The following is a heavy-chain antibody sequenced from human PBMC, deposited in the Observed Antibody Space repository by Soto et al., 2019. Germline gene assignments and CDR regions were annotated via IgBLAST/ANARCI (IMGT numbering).Heavy chain of an antibody. CDR3: AKGEYCVGRNCEFFYVSSRHSVPNYFDV. Sequence: GGSLRLSCAASGLTLSSNAMSWVRRAPGKGLEWVSAISGSGGRTYYADSVKGRFTISRDNSKNTVYLRMNGLKADDSAVYYCAKGEYCVGRNCEFFYVSSRHSVPNYFDVWGLGTLVTVFS. CDR1: GLTLSSNA. CDR2: ISGSGGRT. V-gene: IGHV3-23*01. D-gene: IGHD2-21*01. J-gene: IGHJ4*02.